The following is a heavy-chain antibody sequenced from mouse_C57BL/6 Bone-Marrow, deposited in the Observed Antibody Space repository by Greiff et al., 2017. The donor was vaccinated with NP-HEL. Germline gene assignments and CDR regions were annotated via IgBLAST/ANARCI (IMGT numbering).Heavy chain of an antibody. D-gene: IGHD3-2*02. CDR1: GYTFTDYY. CDR2: INPYNGGT. J-gene: IGHJ4*01. CDR3: SSGYVYYYAMDY. Sequence: EAQLQQSGPVLVKPGASVKMSCKASGYTFTDYYMNWVKQSHGKSLEWIGVINPYNGGTSYNQKFKGKATLTVDKSSSTAYMELNSLTSEDSAVYYCSSGYVYYYAMDYWGQGTSVTVSS. V-gene: IGHV1-19*01.